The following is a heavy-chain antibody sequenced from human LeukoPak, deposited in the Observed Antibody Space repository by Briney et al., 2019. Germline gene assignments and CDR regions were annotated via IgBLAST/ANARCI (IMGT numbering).Heavy chain of an antibody. CDR3: ASRPLTGGDGYPYWYFDL. Sequence: PGGSLRLSCAASGFTFSSYEMNWVRQAPGKGLEWVSYISSSGSTIYYADSVKGRFTISRDNAKNSLYLQMNSLRAEDTAVYYCASRPLTGGDGYPYWYFDLWGRGTLVTVSS. CDR1: GFTFSSYE. D-gene: IGHD5-24*01. V-gene: IGHV3-48*03. J-gene: IGHJ2*01. CDR2: ISSSGSTI.